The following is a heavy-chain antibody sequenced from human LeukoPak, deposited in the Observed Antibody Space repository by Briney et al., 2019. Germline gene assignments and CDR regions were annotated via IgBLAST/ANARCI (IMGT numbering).Heavy chain of an antibody. CDR2: ISSNGGST. CDR1: GFTFSSYA. J-gene: IGHJ5*02. V-gene: IGHV3-64*01. D-gene: IGHD3-3*01. Sequence: LTGGSLRLSCAASGFTFSSYAMHWVCQAPGKGLEYVSAISSNGGSTYYANSVKGRFTISRDNSKNTLYLQMNSLRAEDTAVYYCARVGGYDFWSGYSNSWFDPWGQGTLVTVSS. CDR3: ARVGGYDFWSGYSNSWFDP.